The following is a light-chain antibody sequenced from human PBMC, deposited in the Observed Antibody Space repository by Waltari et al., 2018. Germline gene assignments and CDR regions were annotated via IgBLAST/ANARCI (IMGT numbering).Light chain of an antibody. V-gene: IGLV8-61*01. CDR3: SLYMGSGIWV. J-gene: IGLJ3*02. CDR2: KGN. CDR1: SGSLSTTSY. Sequence: QTVVTQEPSLSVSPGGTVTLTCTLSSGSLSTTSYATWYQQTPGQAPRTLVYKGNSRSSGVPDLCSGSILGNKAALTITGAQADDECDYYCSLYMGSGIWVFGGGTKLTVL.